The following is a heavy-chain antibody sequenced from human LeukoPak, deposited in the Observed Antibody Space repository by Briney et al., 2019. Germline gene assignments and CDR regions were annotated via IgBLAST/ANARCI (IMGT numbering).Heavy chain of an antibody. CDR2: ISYDGSNK. V-gene: IGHV3-30*03. D-gene: IGHD3-22*01. J-gene: IGHJ4*02. Sequence: GRSLRLSCAASGFTFSSYGMHWVRQAPGKGLEWVTVISYDGSNKYYADSVKGRFTISRDNAKNSLHLQMNSLRAEDTAVYYCARVGYDTSGYRGLLDYWGQGTLVTVSS. CDR1: GFTFSSYG. CDR3: ARVGYDTSGYRGLLDY.